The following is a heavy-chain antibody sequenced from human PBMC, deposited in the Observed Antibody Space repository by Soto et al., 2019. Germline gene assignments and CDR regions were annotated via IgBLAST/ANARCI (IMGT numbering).Heavy chain of an antibody. Sequence: SETLSRTCAVYGGYFSGYCWSWIRQPPGKGLEWIGEINHSGSTNYNPSLKSRVTISVDTSKNQFSLKLSSVTAADTAVYYCASPSAWGQGTLVTVSS. CDR3: ASPSA. J-gene: IGHJ5*02. CDR2: INHSGST. V-gene: IGHV4-34*01. CDR1: GGYFSGYC.